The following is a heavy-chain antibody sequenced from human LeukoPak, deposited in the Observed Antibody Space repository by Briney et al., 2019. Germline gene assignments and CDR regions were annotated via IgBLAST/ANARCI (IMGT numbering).Heavy chain of an antibody. CDR1: GGSINGYF. Sequence: PSETLSLTCTVSGGSINGYFWTWIRQPAGKRLEWIGRIYTSGGTIYNPSLKGRVTMSVDTSKNQLSLKLTSMTVADTAVYYCARRYGENTIFGVVPKDADDIWGQGTMVTVSS. CDR2: IYTSGGT. D-gene: IGHD3-3*01. V-gene: IGHV4-4*07. CDR3: ARRYGENTIFGVVPKDADDI. J-gene: IGHJ3*02.